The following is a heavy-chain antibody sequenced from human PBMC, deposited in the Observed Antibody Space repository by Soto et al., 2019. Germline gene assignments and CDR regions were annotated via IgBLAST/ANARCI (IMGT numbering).Heavy chain of an antibody. D-gene: IGHD3-9*01. CDR3: ARGQHILTGYYRGYYYYGMDV. CDR2: IYYSGSA. Sequence: SETLSLTCTVSGGSISSYYWSWIRQPPGKGLQYIGYIYYSGSANYNPSLKSRVTISEGTSTNQFFLTLSSVTAADTAVYYCARGQHILTGYYRGYYYYGMDVWSQGTTVTVSS. CDR1: GGSISSYY. V-gene: IGHV4-59*12. J-gene: IGHJ6*02.